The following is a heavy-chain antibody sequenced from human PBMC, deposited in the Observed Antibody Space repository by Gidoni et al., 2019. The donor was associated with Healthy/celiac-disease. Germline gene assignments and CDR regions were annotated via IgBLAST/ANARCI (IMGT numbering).Heavy chain of an antibody. CDR3: ARGTFYYDSSGYYYDYYYYGMDV. V-gene: IGHV1-69*01. Sequence: QVQLVQSGAEVKKPGSSVKVSCKASGGTFSSYAISWVRQAPGQGLEWMGGIIPIFGTANYAQKFQGRVTITADESTSTAYMELSSLRSEDTAVYYCARGTFYYDSSGYYYDYYYYGMDVWGQGTTVTVSS. D-gene: IGHD3-22*01. CDR1: GGTFSSYA. J-gene: IGHJ6*02. CDR2: IIPIFGTA.